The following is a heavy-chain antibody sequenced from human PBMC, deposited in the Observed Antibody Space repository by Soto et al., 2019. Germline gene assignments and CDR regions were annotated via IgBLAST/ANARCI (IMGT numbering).Heavy chain of an antibody. CDR3: TRHAEGFLTAYYPPFDY. J-gene: IGHJ4*02. CDR1: GFTFSGTA. Sequence: GGSLRLSCAASGFTFSGTAMHWVRQASGKGLEWVGHIRSKANSYATAYAASVEGRFTLSRDDSKNTAFLQMNNLKTEDTAVYYCTRHAEGFLTAYYPPFDYWGQGILVTVSS. V-gene: IGHV3-73*01. CDR2: IRSKANSYAT. D-gene: IGHD3-9*01.